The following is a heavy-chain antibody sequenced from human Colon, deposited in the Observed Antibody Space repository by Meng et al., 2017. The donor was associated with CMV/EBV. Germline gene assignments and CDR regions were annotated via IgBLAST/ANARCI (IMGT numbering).Heavy chain of an antibody. Sequence: QVRLVQAAAEVKKPGASVTVPFKTSGHTFNGYYVQWVRQAPGKGREWMGWINPKSGGTNYGQKFQGRVTMTSDTSTSTAYMELSSLTSADTAVYYCAKQETPRAGSSFNYWGQGTLVTVSS. CDR1: GHTFNGYY. J-gene: IGHJ4*02. D-gene: IGHD3-10*01. CDR3: AKQETPRAGSSFNY. V-gene: IGHV1-2*02. CDR2: INPKSGGT.